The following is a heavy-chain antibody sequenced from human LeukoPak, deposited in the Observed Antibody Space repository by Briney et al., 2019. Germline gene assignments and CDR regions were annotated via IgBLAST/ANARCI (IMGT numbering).Heavy chain of an antibody. Sequence: SQTLSLTCTVSGDSITSGGYFWSWIRHHPVKGLEWIGYIHDTGNSYYNPSLQSRVAISIDISRNQFSLKLSSVTAADTAVYYCARGYVLDVWGQGTTVTVSS. D-gene: IGHD2-15*01. CDR3: ARGYVLDV. CDR1: GDSITSGGYF. J-gene: IGHJ6*02. V-gene: IGHV4-31*03. CDR2: IHDTGNS.